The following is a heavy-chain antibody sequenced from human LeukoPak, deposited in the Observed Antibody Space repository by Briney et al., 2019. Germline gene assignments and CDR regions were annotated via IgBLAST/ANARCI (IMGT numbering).Heavy chain of an antibody. D-gene: IGHD5-18*01. J-gene: IGHJ5*02. CDR1: GFTFSSYS. Sequence: GGSLRLSCAASGFTFSSYSMNWVRQAPGKGLEWVSSISSSSSYIYYADSVKGRFTISRDNAKNSLYLQMNSLRAEDTAVYCCARDAPPSWGQLWLNWFDPWGQGTLVTVSS. V-gene: IGHV3-21*01. CDR2: ISSSSSYI. CDR3: ARDAPPSWGQLWLNWFDP.